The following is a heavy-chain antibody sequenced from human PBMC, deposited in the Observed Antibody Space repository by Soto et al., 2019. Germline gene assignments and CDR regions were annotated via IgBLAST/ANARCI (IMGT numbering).Heavy chain of an antibody. CDR2: ISGSGGST. J-gene: IGHJ2*01. D-gene: IGHD4-17*01. CDR1: GFTFSSYA. V-gene: IGHV3-23*01. CDR3: AKDRSTVTTIYWYFDL. Sequence: EVQLLESGGGLVQPGGSLRLSCAASGFTFSSYAMSRVRQAPGKGLEWVSAISGSGGSTYYADSVKGRFTISRDNSKNTLYLQMNSLRAEDTAVYYCAKDRSTVTTIYWYFDLWGRGTLVTVSS.